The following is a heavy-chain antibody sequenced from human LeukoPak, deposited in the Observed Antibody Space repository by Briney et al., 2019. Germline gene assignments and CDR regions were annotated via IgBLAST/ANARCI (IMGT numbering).Heavy chain of an antibody. J-gene: IGHJ3*02. CDR3: ARDDVWANAIDI. CDR1: GGSISSYY. V-gene: IGHV4-59*01. Sequence: SETLSLACTVSGGSISSYYWSWIRQPPGKGLEWIGYIYYSGSTNYNPSLKSRVTISVDTSKNQFSLKLSSVTAADTAVYYCARDDVWANAIDIWGQGTMVTVSS. D-gene: IGHD5/OR15-5a*01. CDR2: IYYSGST.